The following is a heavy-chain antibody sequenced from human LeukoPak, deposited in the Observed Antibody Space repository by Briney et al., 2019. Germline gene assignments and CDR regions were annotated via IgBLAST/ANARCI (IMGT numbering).Heavy chain of an antibody. D-gene: IGHD2-21*01. CDR1: GGSFSSGDYY. Sequence: SETLSLTCTVSGGSFSSGDYYWSWIRQPPGKGLEWIGYIYYSGSTSYNPSLKSRLIISINTSKNQFSLRLSSVTAADTAVYYCARVSGSDLFFDYWGQETLVTVSS. CDR3: ARVSGSDLFFDY. J-gene: IGHJ4*02. CDR2: IYYSGST. V-gene: IGHV4-30-4*01.